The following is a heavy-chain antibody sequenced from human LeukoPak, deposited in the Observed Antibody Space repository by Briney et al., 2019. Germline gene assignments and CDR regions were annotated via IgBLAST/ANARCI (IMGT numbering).Heavy chain of an antibody. CDR3: ARGRGSSSTDAFDI. V-gene: IGHV3-9*03. Sequence: GGSLRLSCAASGFTFDDYAMHWVRQGPGEGLEWVSGISWNSGSIGYADSAKGRFTISRDNAKNSLYLQMNSLRAEDMALYYCARGRGSSSTDAFDIWGQGTMVTVSS. CDR1: GFTFDDYA. J-gene: IGHJ3*02. CDR2: ISWNSGSI. D-gene: IGHD6-6*01.